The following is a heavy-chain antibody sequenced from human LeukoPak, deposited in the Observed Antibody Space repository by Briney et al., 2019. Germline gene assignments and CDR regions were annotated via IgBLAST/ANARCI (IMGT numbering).Heavy chain of an antibody. CDR2: INHSGST. CDR1: GGSFSGYY. V-gene: IGHV4-34*01. CDR3: ARGQGIAVAGTARAEYFQH. D-gene: IGHD6-19*01. J-gene: IGHJ1*01. Sequence: KASETLSLTCAVYGGSFSGYYWSWIRQPPGKGLEWIGEINHSGSTNYNPSLKSRVTISVDTSKNQFSLELSSVTAADTAVYYCARGQGIAVAGTARAEYFQHWGQGTLVTVSS.